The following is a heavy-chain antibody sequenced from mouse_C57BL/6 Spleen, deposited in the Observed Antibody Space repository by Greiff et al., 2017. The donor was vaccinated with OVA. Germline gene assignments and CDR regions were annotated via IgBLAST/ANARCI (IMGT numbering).Heavy chain of an antibody. J-gene: IGHJ2*01. CDR1: GFTFSSYA. V-gene: IGHV5-9-1*02. Sequence: EVKLMESGAGLVKPGGSLKLSCAASGFTFSSYAISWVRQTPEKGLEWLAYISSGGDYIYYVDTVKGRFTISRDNDRNTMYLQMSSLTSEDTATYYCTRNYGSSPYYFDYWGQGTTLTVSS. CDR3: TRNYGSSPYYFDY. D-gene: IGHD1-1*01. CDR2: ISSGGDYI.